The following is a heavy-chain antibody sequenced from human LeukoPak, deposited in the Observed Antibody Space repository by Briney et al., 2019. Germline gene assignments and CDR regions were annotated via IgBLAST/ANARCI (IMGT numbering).Heavy chain of an antibody. D-gene: IGHD2-2*01. CDR2: IYSGGST. CDR3: ARDHIVVVVDKYYYYYYGMDV. CDR1: GFTVSSNY. V-gene: IGHV3-66*01. J-gene: IGHJ6*02. Sequence: SGGSLRLSCAASGFTVSSNYMSWVRQAPGKGLEWVSVIYSGGSTYYADSVKGRFTISRDNSKNTLYLQMNSLRAEDTAVYYCARDHIVVVVDKYYYYYYGMDVRGQGTTVTVSS.